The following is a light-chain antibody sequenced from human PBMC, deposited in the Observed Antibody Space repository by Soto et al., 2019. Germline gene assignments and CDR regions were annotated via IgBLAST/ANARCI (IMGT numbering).Light chain of an antibody. CDR2: AAS. CDR3: HKYDSAPWT. Sequence: DIQMTQSPSSLSASVRDRVTITCRASQGISNYLAWYQQKPGKVPKLLIYAASTLQSGGPSRFSGSGSGTDLTHTISSLQPEDVATYYCHKYDSAPWTFGQGTKVEIK. V-gene: IGKV1-27*01. CDR1: QGISNY. J-gene: IGKJ1*01.